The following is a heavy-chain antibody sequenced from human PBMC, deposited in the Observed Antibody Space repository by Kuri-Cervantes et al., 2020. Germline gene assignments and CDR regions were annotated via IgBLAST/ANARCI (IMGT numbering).Heavy chain of an antibody. D-gene: IGHD3-22*01. CDR3: ARLKHYYDSSGYYYYYGMDV. CDR2: ISSSSSTI. CDR1: GFTFSSYS. V-gene: IGHV3-48*04. J-gene: IGHJ6*02. Sequence: GGSLRLSCAASGFTFSSYSMNWVRQAPGKGLEWVSYISSSSSTIYYADSVKGRFTISRDNAKNSLYLHMNSQRAEDTAVYYCARLKHYYDSSGYYYYYGMDVWGQGTTVTVSS.